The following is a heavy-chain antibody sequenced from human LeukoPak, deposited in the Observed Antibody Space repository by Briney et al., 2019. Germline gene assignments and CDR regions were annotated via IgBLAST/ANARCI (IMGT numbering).Heavy chain of an antibody. V-gene: IGHV3-23*01. CDR3: AKTVIYTSGWYRFDY. J-gene: IGHJ4*02. Sequence: PGGSLRLSCAASGFTFSTYWMTWVRQAPGKGLEWVSAVSGSGGSTYYADSVKGRFTISRDNSKNTHYLQMNSLRAEDTAVYYCAKTVIYTSGWYRFDYWGQGTLVTVSS. D-gene: IGHD6-19*01. CDR1: GFTFSTYW. CDR2: VSGSGGST.